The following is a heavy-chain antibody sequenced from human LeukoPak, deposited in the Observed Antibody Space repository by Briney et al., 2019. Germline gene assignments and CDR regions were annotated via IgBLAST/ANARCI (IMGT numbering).Heavy chain of an antibody. CDR2: ISGSGGTT. CDR3: AKGPPDSSTWYKRTEG. D-gene: IGHD6-13*01. Sequence: GGSLRLSCAASEFTFSNYAMSWVRQAPGKGLEWVSVISGSGGTTYYADSVKGRFTISRDNSKNTLYLQMNSLRAEDTAIYYCAKGPPDSSTWYKRTEGWGQGTLVTVSS. CDR1: EFTFSNYA. V-gene: IGHV3-23*01. J-gene: IGHJ4*02.